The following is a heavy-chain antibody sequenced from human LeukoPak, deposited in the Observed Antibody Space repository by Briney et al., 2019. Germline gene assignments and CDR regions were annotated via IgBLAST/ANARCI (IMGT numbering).Heavy chain of an antibody. CDR3: ARSYVWGSYRYFDY. D-gene: IGHD3-16*02. CDR1: GGSISSSSYY. Sequence: SETLSLTCTVSGGSISSSSYYWGWIRQPPGKGLEWIGSIYYSGSTYYNPSLKSRVTIPVDTSKNQFSLKLSSVTAADTAVYYCARSYVWGSYRYFDYWGQGTLVTVSS. CDR2: IYYSGST. V-gene: IGHV4-39*07. J-gene: IGHJ4*02.